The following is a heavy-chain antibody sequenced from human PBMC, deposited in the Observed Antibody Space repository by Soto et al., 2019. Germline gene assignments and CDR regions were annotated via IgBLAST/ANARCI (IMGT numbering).Heavy chain of an antibody. V-gene: IGHV4-59*01. CDR2: IYYSGST. D-gene: IGHD3-10*01. CDR1: GGSISSNY. Sequence: QVQLQESGPGLVKPSETLSLMCTVSGGSISSNYWSWIRQPPGKGLEYIGYIYYSGSTNYNPSLKRRVTIPVDTSKNQFSLKLSSVTAADTAVYYCARGGGSPDYWGQGTLVTVSS. J-gene: IGHJ4*02. CDR3: ARGGGSPDY.